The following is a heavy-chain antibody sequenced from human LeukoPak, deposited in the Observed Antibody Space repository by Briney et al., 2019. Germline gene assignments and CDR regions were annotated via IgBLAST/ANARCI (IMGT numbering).Heavy chain of an antibody. Sequence: GGSLRLSCAASGFTFSSYGMHWVRQAPGKELERVAFVRYDGSNKYYADSVKGGFTISRDNSKNTLDLQMNSLRAEDTAVYYCAKDGMRGRAFDIWGQGTMVTVSS. CDR3: AKDGMRGRAFDI. J-gene: IGHJ3*02. V-gene: IGHV3-30*02. D-gene: IGHD1-26*01. CDR1: GFTFSSYG. CDR2: VRYDGSNK.